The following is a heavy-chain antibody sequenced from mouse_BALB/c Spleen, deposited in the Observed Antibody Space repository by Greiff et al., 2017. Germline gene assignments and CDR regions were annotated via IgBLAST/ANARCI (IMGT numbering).Heavy chain of an antibody. D-gene: IGHD1-1*01. CDR1: GFSLTGYG. Sequence: VKLMESGPGLVAPSQSLSITCTVSGFSLTGYGVNWVRQPPGKGLEWLGMIWGDGSTDYNSALKSRLSISKDNSKSQVFLKMNSLQTDDTARYYCARDRGRYYGSSGAWFAYWGQGTLVTVSA. V-gene: IGHV2-6-7*01. J-gene: IGHJ3*01. CDR3: ARDRGRYYGSSGAWFAY. CDR2: IWGDGST.